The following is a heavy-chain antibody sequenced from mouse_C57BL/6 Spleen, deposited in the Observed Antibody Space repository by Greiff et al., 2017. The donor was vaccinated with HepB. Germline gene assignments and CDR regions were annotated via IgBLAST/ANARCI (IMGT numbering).Heavy chain of an antibody. CDR2: IRNKANGYTT. D-gene: IGHD1-1*01. J-gene: IGHJ1*03. Sequence: EVQVVESGGGLVQPGGSLSLSCAASGFTFTDYYMSWVRQPPGKALEWLGFIRNKANGYTTEYSASVKGRFTISRDNSQSILYLQMNALRAEDSATYYCARYRYYGSSYEYFDVWGTGTTVTVSS. CDR1: GFTFTDYY. CDR3: ARYRYYGSSYEYFDV. V-gene: IGHV7-3*01.